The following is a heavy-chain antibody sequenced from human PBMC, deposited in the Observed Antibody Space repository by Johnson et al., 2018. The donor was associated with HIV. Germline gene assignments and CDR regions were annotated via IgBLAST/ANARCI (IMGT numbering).Heavy chain of an antibody. V-gene: IGHV3-23*04. D-gene: IGHD5-18*01. Sequence: VQLVESGGGLVQPGGSLRLSCAASGFTVSSNYMSWVRQAPGKGLEWVSAISGSGGSTYYADSVKGRFPISRDNSKNTLYLHMISLRVEDTAVYYCAKASLRGYSYVSYAFDIWGQGTMVTVSS. CDR2: ISGSGGST. CDR1: GFTVSSNY. J-gene: IGHJ3*02. CDR3: AKASLRGYSYVSYAFDI.